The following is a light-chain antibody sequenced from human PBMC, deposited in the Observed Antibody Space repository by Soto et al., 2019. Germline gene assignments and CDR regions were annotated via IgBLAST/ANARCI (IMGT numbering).Light chain of an antibody. J-gene: IGKJ1*01. CDR3: QNYKGAPWT. V-gene: IGKV1-27*01. Sequence: DIQMTQSPSSLSASVGDRVTITCRASQAISIYLVWYQQKPGKVPKLLIYAASTLQSGVPSRFSGSGSGTDFTLTISSLQPEDVATYYCQNYKGAPWTFGQGTKVEIK. CDR1: QAISIY. CDR2: AAS.